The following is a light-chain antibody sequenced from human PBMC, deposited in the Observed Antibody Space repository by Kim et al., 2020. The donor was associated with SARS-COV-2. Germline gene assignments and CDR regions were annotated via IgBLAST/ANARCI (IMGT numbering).Light chain of an antibody. Sequence: PGESATLSCSARYNISISLAWYRQTPGQAPGLLIYDAAVRAAGIPDRFSASGSGTDFTLTIGSLAPEDFAVYYCQQRGNWPPALTFGGGTKVDIK. CDR2: DAA. J-gene: IGKJ4*01. CDR1: YNISIS. V-gene: IGKV3-11*01. CDR3: QQRGNWPPALT.